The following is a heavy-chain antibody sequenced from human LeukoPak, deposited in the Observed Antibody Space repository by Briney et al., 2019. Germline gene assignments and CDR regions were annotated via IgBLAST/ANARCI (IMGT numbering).Heavy chain of an antibody. J-gene: IGHJ4*02. CDR1: GGTFSSYA. D-gene: IGHD5-12*01. V-gene: IGHV1-69*04. Sequence: SVEVSCKASGGTFSSYAITWVRQAPGQGLEWMGRIIPILGIANYAQKFQGRVTITADKSTSTAYMELSSLRSEDTAVYYCARVLVGATHDYWGQGTLVTVSS. CDR2: IIPILGIA. CDR3: ARVLVGATHDY.